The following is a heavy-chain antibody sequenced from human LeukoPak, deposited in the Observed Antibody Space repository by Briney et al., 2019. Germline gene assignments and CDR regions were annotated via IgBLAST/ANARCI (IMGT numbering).Heavy chain of an antibody. CDR2: TYWDDDK. Sequence: KESGPTLVKPTQTLTLTCIFSGCSLSTSGMAVAWIRQPPGNALACLALTYWDDDKRYSTSLKSRLTITKDTSKNHAVLTMTNMDPVDTATYYCARSNYYSSGTYYNDYWGQGTLVTVSS. V-gene: IGHV2-5*02. D-gene: IGHD3-10*01. J-gene: IGHJ4*02. CDR1: GCSLSTSGMA. CDR3: ARSNYYSSGTYYNDY.